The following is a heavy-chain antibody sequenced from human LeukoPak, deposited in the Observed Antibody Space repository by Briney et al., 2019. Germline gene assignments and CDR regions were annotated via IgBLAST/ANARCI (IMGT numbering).Heavy chain of an antibody. CDR3: AHSRYDSWSGYYKGFDY. J-gene: IGHJ4*02. CDR2: IYRDDGP. D-gene: IGHD3-3*01. Sequence: SGPTLVNPTNTLTLTCTFSGLSVNTGGVGVGWIRQHQGKALEWPALIYRDDGPRYSLSLRSRLTITKDTSKNQVVLTMTNMDSVDTATYYCAHSRYDSWSGYYKGFDYWGQGTLVTVSS. CDR1: GLSVNTGGVG. V-gene: IGHV2-5*02.